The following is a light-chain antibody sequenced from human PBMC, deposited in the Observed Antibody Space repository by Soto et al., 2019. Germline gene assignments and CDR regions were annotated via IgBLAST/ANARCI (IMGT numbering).Light chain of an antibody. CDR2: GAS. J-gene: IGKJ5*01. V-gene: IGKV3-20*01. CDR3: QQYGGTPPIT. Sequence: EIVLTQSPSTRSLSPGERATLSCRASQKISSRYLAWYLQKPGQAPRFLIYGASSRATGIPDRFSGSGSGTDFTLTISRLEPEDFAVYYCQQYGGTPPITFGQGTRLEI. CDR1: QKISSRY.